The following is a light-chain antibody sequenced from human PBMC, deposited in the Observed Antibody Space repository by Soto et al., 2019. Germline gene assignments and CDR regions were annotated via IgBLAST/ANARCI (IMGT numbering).Light chain of an antibody. J-gene: IGLJ1*01. CDR1: SSDVGGYNY. CDR2: DVS. CDR3: SSYTSSSTRV. V-gene: IGLV2-14*01. Sequence: QSVLTPPASVYGSPGQSITISCTGTSSDVGGYNYVSWYQQHPGKAPKLMIYDVSNRPSGVSNRFSGSKSGNTASLTISGLQAEDEADYYCSSYTSSSTRVFGTGTKVTVL.